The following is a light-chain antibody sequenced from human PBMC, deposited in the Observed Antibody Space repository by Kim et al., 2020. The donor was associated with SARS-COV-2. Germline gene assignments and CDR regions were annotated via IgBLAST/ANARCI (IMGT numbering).Light chain of an antibody. CDR3: QQYGTSPLT. CDR2: TTS. CDR1: QSVASGY. V-gene: IGKV3-20*01. Sequence: LSPGDRVILSCRASQSVASGYVAWYQQKGGQAPRLLIFTTSSRATGIPDRFSGSGSGTAFTLTINALEPEDFAVYFCQQYGTSPLTFGGGTKLEI. J-gene: IGKJ4*01.